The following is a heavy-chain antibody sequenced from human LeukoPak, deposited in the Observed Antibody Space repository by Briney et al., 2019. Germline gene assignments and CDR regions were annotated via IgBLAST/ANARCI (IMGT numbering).Heavy chain of an antibody. CDR2: IYCSGST. Sequence: SETLSLTCTVSGGSISSYYWSWIRQPPGKGLEWIGYIYCSGSTNYNPSLKSRVTISVDTSKNQFSLKLSSVTAADTAVYYCARSPDLIAVAGTFDYWGQGTLVTVSS. CDR3: ARSPDLIAVAGTFDY. J-gene: IGHJ4*02. V-gene: IGHV4-59*01. D-gene: IGHD6-19*01. CDR1: GGSISSYY.